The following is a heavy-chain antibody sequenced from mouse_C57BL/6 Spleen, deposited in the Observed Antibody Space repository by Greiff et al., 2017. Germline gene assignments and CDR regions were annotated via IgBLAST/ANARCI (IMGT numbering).Heavy chain of an antibody. D-gene: IGHD2-2*01. Sequence: EVQLEESGGDLVKPGGSLKLSCAASGFTFSSYGMSWVRQTPDKRLEWVATISSGGSYTYYPDNVKGRYTISIDNATNTLYLQMSSLTSEDTAMYYCARNGDDGDWFAYWGQGTLVTVSA. CDR3: ARNGDDGDWFAY. CDR1: GFTFSSYG. V-gene: IGHV5-6*01. J-gene: IGHJ3*01. CDR2: ISSGGSYT.